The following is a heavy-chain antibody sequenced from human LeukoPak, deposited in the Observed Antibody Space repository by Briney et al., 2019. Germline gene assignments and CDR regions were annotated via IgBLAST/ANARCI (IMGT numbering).Heavy chain of an antibody. J-gene: IGHJ2*01. Sequence: GGSLRLSCAASGFTFSSYWMSWVRQAPGKGLEWVGRTRNKANSYTTEYAASVKGRFTISRDDSKNSLYLQMNSLKTEDTAVYYCARDRVTTLNWYFDLWGRGTLVTVSS. V-gene: IGHV3-72*01. D-gene: IGHD4-17*01. CDR2: TRNKANSYTT. CDR3: ARDRVTTLNWYFDL. CDR1: GFTFSSYW.